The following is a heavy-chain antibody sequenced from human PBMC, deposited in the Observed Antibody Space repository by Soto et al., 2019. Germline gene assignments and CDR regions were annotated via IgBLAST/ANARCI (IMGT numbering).Heavy chain of an antibody. D-gene: IGHD3-9*01. Sequence: SETLSLTCTVSGGSISSGGYYWSWVRQHPGKGLEWIGYIYYSGSTYYNPSLKSRVTISVDTSKNQFSLKLSSVTAADTAVYYCARGGSYDILTGPRWFDPWGQGTLVPVSS. CDR1: GGSISSGGYY. CDR3: ARGGSYDILTGPRWFDP. CDR2: IYYSGST. V-gene: IGHV4-31*03. J-gene: IGHJ5*02.